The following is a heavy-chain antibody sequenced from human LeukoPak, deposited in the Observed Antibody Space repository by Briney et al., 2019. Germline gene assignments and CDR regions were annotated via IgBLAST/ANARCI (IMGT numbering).Heavy chain of an antibody. CDR1: GFTFSSYG. J-gene: IGHJ4*02. D-gene: IGHD4-11*01. Sequence: PGRSLRLSCAASGFTFSSYGMHWVRQAPGKGLEWVAVISYDGSNKYYADSVKGRFTISRDNSKNTLYLQMNSLRAEDTAVYYCAKVVRRADYSNYYFDYWGQGTLVTVSS. CDR2: ISYDGSNK. CDR3: AKVVRRADYSNYYFDY. V-gene: IGHV3-30*18.